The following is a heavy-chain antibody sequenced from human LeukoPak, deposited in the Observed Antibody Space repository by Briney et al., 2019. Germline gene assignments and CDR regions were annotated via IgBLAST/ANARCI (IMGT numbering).Heavy chain of an antibody. D-gene: IGHD1-26*01. CDR3: GSGSSLYYFDY. CDR2: IRYDGSKK. J-gene: IGHJ4*02. V-gene: IGHV3-30*02. Sequence: GGSLRLSCAASGFTFSNYGMHWVRHAPGKGLEWVALIRYDGSKKDYADSVQGRFTISRDNSKNTLHLQMNSLRAEDTAVYYCGSGSSLYYFDYWGQGTLVTVSS. CDR1: GFTFSNYG.